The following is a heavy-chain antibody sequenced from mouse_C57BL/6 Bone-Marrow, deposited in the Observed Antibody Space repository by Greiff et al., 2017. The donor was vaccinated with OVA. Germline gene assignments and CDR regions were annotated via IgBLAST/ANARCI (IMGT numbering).Heavy chain of an antibody. Sequence: QSGAELVRPGASVKMSCKASGYTFTSYNMHWVKQTPRQGLEWIGAIYPGNGDTSYNQKFKGKATLTVDKSSSTAYMQLSSLTSEDSAVYFCARWRLRQENWYFDVWGTGTTVTVSS. J-gene: IGHJ1*03. V-gene: IGHV1-12*01. CDR3: ARWRLRQENWYFDV. CDR1: GYTFTSYN. D-gene: IGHD2-4*01. CDR2: IYPGNGDT.